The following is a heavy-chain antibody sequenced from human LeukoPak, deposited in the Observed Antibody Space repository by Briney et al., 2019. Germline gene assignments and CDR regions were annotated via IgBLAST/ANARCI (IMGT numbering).Heavy chain of an antibody. D-gene: IGHD2-2*01. CDR1: GGTFSGYA. J-gene: IGHJ3*02. CDR3: ARGLVPAAIPGCDAFDI. V-gene: IGHV1-69*13. CDR2: IIPIFGTA. Sequence: ASVKVSCKASGGTFSGYAISWVRQAPGQGLEWMGGIIPIFGTANYAQKFQGRVTITADESTSTAYMGLSSLRSEDTAVYYCARGLVPAAIPGCDAFDIWGQGTMVTVSS.